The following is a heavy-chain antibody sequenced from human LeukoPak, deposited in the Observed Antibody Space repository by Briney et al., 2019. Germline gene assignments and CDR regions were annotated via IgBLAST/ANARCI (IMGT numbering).Heavy chain of an antibody. J-gene: IGHJ4*02. V-gene: IGHV4-38-2*02. D-gene: IGHD1-1*01. Sequence: SETLSLTCTVSGYSISSGYYWSWIRQPPGKGLEWIGYIYHSGSTYYNPSLKSRVTISVDRSKNQFSLKLSPVTAADTAVYYCARGNWRYYFGYWGQGTLVTVPS. CDR1: GYSISSGYY. CDR3: ARGNWRYYFGY. CDR2: IYHSGST.